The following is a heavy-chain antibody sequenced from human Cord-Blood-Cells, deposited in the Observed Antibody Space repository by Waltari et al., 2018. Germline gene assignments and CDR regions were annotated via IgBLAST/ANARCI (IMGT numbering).Heavy chain of an antibody. D-gene: IGHD3-22*01. CDR1: GGSISSDY. CDR3: ARGSSYYYDSSGDYYFDY. V-gene: IGHV4-59*01. J-gene: IGHJ4*02. CDR2: IYYSGST. Sequence: QVQLQESGPGLVKPSETLSLTCTVSGGSISSDYWSWIRLPPGQGLERIGYIYYSGSTSNNPAVESRVTISVDTSKNKFSLRLSFVTAADTAVYYCARGSSYYYDSSGDYYFDYGGQGTLVTVSS.